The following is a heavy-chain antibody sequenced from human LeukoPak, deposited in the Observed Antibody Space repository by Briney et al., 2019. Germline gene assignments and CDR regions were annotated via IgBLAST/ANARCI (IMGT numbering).Heavy chain of an antibody. V-gene: IGHV6-1*01. CDR3: AAGAVAGIIF. CDR1: GDRVSSNRSV. Sequence: SQTLSLTCAISGDRVSSNRSVWNWIRQSPSRGLEWLGRAYYRSKWYNDYAVSVKSRITINPDTSKNQFSLQLNSVTPEDTAVYYCAAGAVAGIIFWGQGTLVTVSS. CDR2: AYYRSKWYN. J-gene: IGHJ4*01. D-gene: IGHD6-19*01.